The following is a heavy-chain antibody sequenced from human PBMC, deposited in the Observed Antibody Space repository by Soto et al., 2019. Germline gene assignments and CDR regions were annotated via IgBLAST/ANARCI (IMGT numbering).Heavy chain of an antibody. CDR1: GGTFSSYA. J-gene: IGHJ3*02. CDR3: ATGPRYDYVWWSYRPDGGDDAFDI. CDR2: IIPIFGTA. D-gene: IGHD3-16*02. V-gene: IGHV1-69*01. Sequence: QVQLVQSGAEVKKPGSSVKVSCKASGGTFSSYAISWVRQAPGQGLEWMGGIIPIFGTANYAQKFQGRVTITADESTSTAYMELSSLRSEDTAVYYCATGPRYDYVWWSYRPDGGDDAFDIWGQGTMVTGSS.